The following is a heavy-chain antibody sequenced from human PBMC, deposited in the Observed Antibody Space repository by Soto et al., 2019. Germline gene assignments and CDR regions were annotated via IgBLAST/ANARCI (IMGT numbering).Heavy chain of an antibody. CDR2: ISYDGSNK. CDR3: GKIGDSSSSGGAFDI. D-gene: IGHD6-6*01. CDR1: GFTFSSYG. J-gene: IGHJ3*02. V-gene: IGHV3-30*18. Sequence: PGGSLRLSCEPSGFTFSSYGIHWVRQAPGKGLEWVAVISYDGSNKYYADSVKGRFTISRDNSKNTLYLQMNSLRAEDTAVYYCGKIGDSSSSGGAFDIWGQGTMVPVSS.